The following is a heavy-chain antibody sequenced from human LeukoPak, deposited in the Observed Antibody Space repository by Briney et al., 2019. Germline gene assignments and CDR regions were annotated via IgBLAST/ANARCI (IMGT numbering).Heavy chain of an antibody. J-gene: IGHJ4*02. CDR3: AREITMVRGVGY. V-gene: IGHV1-46*01. CDR2: INPSGGST. CDR1: GYTFTSYY. Sequence: ASLKVSCKASGYTFTSYYMHWVRQAPGQGLEWMGIINPSGGSTSYAQKFQGRVTMTRHTSTSTVYMELSSLRSEDTAVYYCAREITMVRGVGYWGQGTLVTVSS. D-gene: IGHD3-10*01.